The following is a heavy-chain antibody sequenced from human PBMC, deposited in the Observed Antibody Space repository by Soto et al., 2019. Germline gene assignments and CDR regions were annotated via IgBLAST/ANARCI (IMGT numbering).Heavy chain of an antibody. V-gene: IGHV5-51*01. CDR3: ARHLVWFGELSPWFDP. D-gene: IGHD3-10*01. CDR2: IYPGDSDT. J-gene: IGHJ5*02. Sequence: GESLKISCKGSGYSFTSYWIGWVRQMPGKGLEWMGIIYPGDSDTRYSPSFQGQVTISADKSISTAYLQWSSLKASDTAMYYCARHLVWFGELSPWFDPWGQGTLVTVSS. CDR1: GYSFTSYW.